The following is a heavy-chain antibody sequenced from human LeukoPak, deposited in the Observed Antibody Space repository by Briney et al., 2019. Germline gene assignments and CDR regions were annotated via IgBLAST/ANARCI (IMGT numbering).Heavy chain of an antibody. J-gene: IGHJ6*03. V-gene: IGHV4-4*02. D-gene: IGHD5-12*01. CDR1: GGSISSSNW. CDR3: ARDRVATTYYYYYMDV. CDR2: IYHSGST. Sequence: SGTLSLTCAVSGGSISSSNWWSWVRQPPGKGLEWIGEIYHSGSTNYNPSLKSRVTISVDKSKNQFSLKLSSVTAADTAVYYCARDRVATTYYYYYMDVWGKGTTVTVSS.